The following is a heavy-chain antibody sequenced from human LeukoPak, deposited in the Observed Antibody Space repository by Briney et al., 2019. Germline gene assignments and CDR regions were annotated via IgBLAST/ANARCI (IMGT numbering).Heavy chain of an antibody. Sequence: GPLRLSCAASGFTFSSFEMNWVRQAPGKGLEWVSYISSSGSTIYYADSVKGRFTISRDNAKNSLYLQMNSLRAEDTAVYYCARDGSGTSASYNYGMDVWGQGTMVTVSS. CDR3: ARDGSGTSASYNYGMDV. CDR1: GFTFSSFE. CDR2: ISSSGSTI. J-gene: IGHJ6*02. D-gene: IGHD3-10*01. V-gene: IGHV3-48*03.